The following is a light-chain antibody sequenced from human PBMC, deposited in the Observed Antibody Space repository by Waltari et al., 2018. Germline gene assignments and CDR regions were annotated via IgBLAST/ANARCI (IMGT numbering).Light chain of an antibody. J-gene: IGKJ4*01. CDR3: QQYGNSPFT. Sequence: EIVLTQAPATLPLSPGGRATLPCGASQTLSSNYLAWYQHKPGLAPRPLIYDASGRPTGIPERFRGSGSGTDFALTINRLEPEDFAVYYCQQYGNSPFTIGGGTKVDSK. CDR1: QTLSSNY. CDR2: DAS. V-gene: IGKV3D-20*01.